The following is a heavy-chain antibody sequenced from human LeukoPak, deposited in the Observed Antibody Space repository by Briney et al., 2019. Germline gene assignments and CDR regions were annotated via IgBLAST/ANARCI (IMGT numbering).Heavy chain of an antibody. CDR3: AREIQTAMVTNYYYGMDV. V-gene: IGHV3-33*01. D-gene: IGHD5-18*01. J-gene: IGHJ6*02. Sequence: PGGSLRLSCAASGFTFSSYGMHWVRQAPGKGLEWVAVIWYDGSNKYYADSVKGRFTISRENSKDTLYLEMNSLRAEDTAVYYCAREIQTAMVTNYYYGMDVWGQGTTVTVSS. CDR1: GFTFSSYG. CDR2: IWYDGSNK.